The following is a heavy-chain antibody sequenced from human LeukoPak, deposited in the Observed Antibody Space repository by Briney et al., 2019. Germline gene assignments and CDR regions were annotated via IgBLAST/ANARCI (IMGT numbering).Heavy chain of an antibody. D-gene: IGHD2-8*01. Sequence: SETLSLTCTVSGASIRNSTYYWGRIRQPPGKGLEWIGSLYYSGSTYYSPSLENRVTISLDTSKNQFSLKLSSVTAADTAVYFCARLRDDNGAWYYFDSWGQGTLVTVSS. J-gene: IGHJ4*02. V-gene: IGHV4-39*01. CDR1: GASIRNSTYY. CDR3: ARLRDDNGAWYYFDS. CDR2: LYYSGST.